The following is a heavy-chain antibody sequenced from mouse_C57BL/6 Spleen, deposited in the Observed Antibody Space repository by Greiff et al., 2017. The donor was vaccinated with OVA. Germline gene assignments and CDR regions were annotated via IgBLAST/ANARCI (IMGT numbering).Heavy chain of an antibody. CDR2: IYPGDGDT. Sequence: VQLQQSGPELVKPGASVKISCKASGYAFSSSWMNWVKQRPGKGLEWIGRIYPGDGDTNYNGKFKGKATLTADKSSSTAYMQLSSLTSEDSAVYFCATTHYFDYWGQGTTLTVSS. CDR3: ATTHYFDY. J-gene: IGHJ2*01. V-gene: IGHV1-82*01. CDR1: GYAFSSSW.